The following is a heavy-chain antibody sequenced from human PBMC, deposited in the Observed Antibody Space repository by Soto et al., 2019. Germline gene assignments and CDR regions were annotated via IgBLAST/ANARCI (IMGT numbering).Heavy chain of an antibody. CDR2: ITGTGRNT. Sequence: EVQLLESGGGLVQPGGSLRLSCAASGFPLSTYGMTWVRQAPGKGLEWVSAITGTGRNTYYVDSVKGRFTSSRDNSKNLLYLQVNSLRVEDTAVYYCARIRGYWYGLDVWGQGTTVTVSS. J-gene: IGHJ6*02. CDR1: GFPLSTYG. CDR3: ARIRGYWYGLDV. V-gene: IGHV3-23*01.